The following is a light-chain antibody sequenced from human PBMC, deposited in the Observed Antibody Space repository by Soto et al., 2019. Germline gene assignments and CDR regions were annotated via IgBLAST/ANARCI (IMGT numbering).Light chain of an antibody. CDR1: SRDVGAFNY. CDR2: EVN. J-gene: IGLJ2*01. Sequence: QSALTQPASVSGSPGQSITISCTGTSRDVGAFNYVSWYQQHPDKAPKLLISEVNNRPSGVSHRFSGSKSGNTASLTISGLQPADEADYYCGTWDSSLTAVVFGGGTKLTVL. CDR3: GTWDSSLTAVV. V-gene: IGLV2-14*01.